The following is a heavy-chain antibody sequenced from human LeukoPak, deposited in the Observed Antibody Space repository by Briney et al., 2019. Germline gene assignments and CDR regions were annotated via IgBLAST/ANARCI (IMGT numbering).Heavy chain of an antibody. CDR3: ARDRYSNSFYYYYAMDV. J-gene: IGHJ6*02. Sequence: SQTLSLTCTFSGGSISNGAHYWSWIRQPPGKGLEWIGEINHRGSTTYNPSLKSRVTISVDTSKSQSSLKLSSLTAADTAVYYCARDRYSNSFYYYYAMDVWGQGTTVTVSS. CDR1: GGSISNGAHY. CDR2: INHRGST. V-gene: IGHV4-30-2*01. D-gene: IGHD4-11*01.